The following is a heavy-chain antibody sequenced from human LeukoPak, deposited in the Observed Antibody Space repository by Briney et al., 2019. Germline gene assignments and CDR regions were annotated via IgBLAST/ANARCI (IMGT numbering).Heavy chain of an antibody. CDR2: ISGYNGKT. CDR3: ARAGVVVDNWFDR. J-gene: IGHJ5*02. CDR1: GYTFNTYG. Sequence: ASVKVSCKPSGYTFNTYGITWVRQAPGQGLEWMGWISGYNGKTKYGHNLQDRVTMNTDTSTTTADMELRSLTSDSTAVYSCARAGVVVDNWFDRWGQGTLVSVSS. D-gene: IGHD2-15*01. V-gene: IGHV1-18*01.